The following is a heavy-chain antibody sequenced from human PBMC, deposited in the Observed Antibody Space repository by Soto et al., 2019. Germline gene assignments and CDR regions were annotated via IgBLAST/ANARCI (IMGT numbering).Heavy chain of an antibody. Sequence: GGSLRLSCSTSGFTFSVYKMHWVRQAPGKGLEYVSGISNQGDTTYYADSVKGRFTISRDNSKNTLYFQMCSLRPEDTAVYYCAAAKLLPFEYWGQGTQVTVSS. CDR2: ISNQGDTT. CDR1: GFTFSVYK. CDR3: AAAKLLPFEY. V-gene: IGHV3-64D*06. D-gene: IGHD2-15*01. J-gene: IGHJ4*02.